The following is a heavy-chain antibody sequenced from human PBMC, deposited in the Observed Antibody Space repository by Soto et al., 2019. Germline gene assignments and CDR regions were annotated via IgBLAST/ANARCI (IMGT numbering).Heavy chain of an antibody. CDR1: GDSVSCNSAA. CDR2: TYYRSKWYN. Sequence: QTLSLPCAMSGDSVSCNSAAWNWIRQSPSRGLEWLGRTYYRSKWYNDYAVSVKSRITINPDTSKNQFSLQLNSVTPEDTAVYYCARAALGYCSGGSCYSLYYYYYYMDVWGKGTTVTVSS. J-gene: IGHJ6*03. D-gene: IGHD2-15*01. CDR3: ARAALGYCSGGSCYSLYYYYYYMDV. V-gene: IGHV6-1*01.